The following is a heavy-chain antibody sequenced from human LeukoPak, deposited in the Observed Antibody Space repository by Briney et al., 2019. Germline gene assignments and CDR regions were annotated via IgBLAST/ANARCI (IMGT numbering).Heavy chain of an antibody. Sequence: PSETLSLTCTVSGGSISSGSYYWSWIRQPAGKGLEWTGRIYTSGSTNYNPSLKSRVTISVDTSKKQFSLKLSSVTAADTAVYYCARVGYYDSSGYYYVGNAFDIWGQGTMVTVSS. CDR2: IYTSGST. CDR1: GGSISSGSYY. CDR3: ARVGYYDSSGYYYVGNAFDI. V-gene: IGHV4-61*02. J-gene: IGHJ3*02. D-gene: IGHD3-22*01.